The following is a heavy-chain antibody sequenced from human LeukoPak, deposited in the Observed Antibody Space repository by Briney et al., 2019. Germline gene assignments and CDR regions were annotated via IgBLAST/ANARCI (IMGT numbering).Heavy chain of an antibody. D-gene: IGHD3-22*01. CDR1: SDSISSTTYY. Sequence: TSETLSLTCSVSSDSISSTTYYWGWIRQPPGKGLEWIGSIFYSGSTYYNSSLRSRFTISVDTSKNHFSLRLNSVTAADTAVYYCGLTYDESSKFDYWGQGTLVTVSS. CDR2: IFYSGST. CDR3: GLTYDESSKFDY. V-gene: IGHV4-39*02. J-gene: IGHJ4*02.